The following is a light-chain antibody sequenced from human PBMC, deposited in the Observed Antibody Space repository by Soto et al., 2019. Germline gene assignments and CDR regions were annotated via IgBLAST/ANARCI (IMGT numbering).Light chain of an antibody. CDR1: QSISNNY. J-gene: IGKJ1*01. V-gene: IGKV3-20*01. Sequence: EIVLTQSPGTLSLSPVERATLSCMASQSISNNYLAWYQHKPGQAPRLLIYGASSRATGIPDRFSGSGSGTDFTLTISRLEPEDFAVYYCQQYGSSWTFGQGTKVDIK. CDR3: QQYGSSWT. CDR2: GAS.